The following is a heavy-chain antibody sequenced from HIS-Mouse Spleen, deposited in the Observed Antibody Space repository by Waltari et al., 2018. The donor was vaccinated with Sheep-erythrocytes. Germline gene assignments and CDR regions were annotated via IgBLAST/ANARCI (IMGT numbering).Heavy chain of an antibody. V-gene: IGHV3-48*01. CDR1: GFTFSSYS. D-gene: IGHD1-26*01. CDR3: ARVFLYSGSYYFDY. CDR2: ISSMSSTI. Sequence: EVQLVESGGGLVQPGGSLRLSCAASGFTFSSYSMNWVGQAPGKGREWVSNISSMSSTIYYADSVKGRFTISRDNAKNSLYLQMNSLRAEDTAVYYCARVFLYSGSYYFDYWGQGTLVTVSS. J-gene: IGHJ4*02.